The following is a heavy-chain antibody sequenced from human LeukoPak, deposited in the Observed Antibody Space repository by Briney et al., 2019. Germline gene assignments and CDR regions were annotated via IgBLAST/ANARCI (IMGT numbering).Heavy chain of an antibody. CDR2: IYRSGNT. D-gene: IGHD3-22*01. CDR3: ARVWLSSGSYWYFDF. Sequence: SETLSLTCTVSGGSISSNYWSWIRQPAGKALEYIGRIYRSGNTNYNPSLKSRVTMSVDTSKTQFSLLLHSVTAADTGVYYCARVWLSSGSYWYFDFWGRGTLVIVSS. J-gene: IGHJ2*01. V-gene: IGHV4-4*07. CDR1: GGSISSNY.